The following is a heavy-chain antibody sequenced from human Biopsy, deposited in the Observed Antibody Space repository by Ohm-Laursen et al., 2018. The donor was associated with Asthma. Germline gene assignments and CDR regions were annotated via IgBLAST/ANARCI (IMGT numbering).Heavy chain of an antibody. CDR2: IVFASGAT. D-gene: IGHD2/OR15-2a*01. CDR1: GVALSGYT. V-gene: IGHV1-58*01. J-gene: IGHJ4*01. Sequence: ASVKVSCNASGVALSGYTFEWVRQARGLGLEWIAWIVFASGATNYAQNFQDRLTVTRDMSVGSVSMELRGLSSTDTAVYYCAAGRTSLQGESLIWGQGTLVSVSS. CDR3: AAGRTSLQGESLI.